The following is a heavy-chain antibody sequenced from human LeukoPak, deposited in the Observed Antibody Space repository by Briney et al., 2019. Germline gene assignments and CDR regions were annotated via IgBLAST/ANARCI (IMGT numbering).Heavy chain of an antibody. CDR1: GYTFTGYY. D-gene: IGHD6-13*01. V-gene: IGHV1-2*02. CDR2: INPNSGGT. J-gene: IGHJ5*02. CDR3: ARQIAAAGTINWFDP. Sequence: ASVKVSCKASGYTFTGYYMHWVRQAPGQGLEWMGWINPNSGGTNYAQKFQGRVTMTRDKSISTAYLQWSSLKASDTAMYYCARQIAAAGTINWFDPWGQGTLVTVSS.